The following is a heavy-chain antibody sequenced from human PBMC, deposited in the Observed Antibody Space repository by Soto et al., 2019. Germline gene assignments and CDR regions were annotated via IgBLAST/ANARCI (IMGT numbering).Heavy chain of an antibody. CDR2: ISAHNCNT. J-gene: IGHJ4*02. V-gene: IGHV1-18*01. CDR1: GYGFTTYG. Sequence: QVHLVQSGAEVKKPGASVKVSCKGSGYGFTTYGITWVRQAPGQGLEWMAWISAHNCNTNYAQKLQGKVTVTRDTTTSTAYRELRSLISDDTAVYYCARGRYGNYWGQGALVTVSS. CDR3: ARGRYGNY. D-gene: IGHD1-1*01.